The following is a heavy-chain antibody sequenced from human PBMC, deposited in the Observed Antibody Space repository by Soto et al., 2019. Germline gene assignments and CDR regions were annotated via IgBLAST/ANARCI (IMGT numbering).Heavy chain of an antibody. CDR3: ATHGYSYGYIAFDI. D-gene: IGHD5-18*01. CDR2: FDPEDGET. V-gene: IGHV1-24*01. J-gene: IGHJ3*02. CDR1: GYTLTELS. Sequence: QVQLVQSGAEVKKPGASVKVSCKVSGYTLTELSMHWVRQAPGKGLEWMGGFDPEDGETIYAQKFQGRVTMTEDTXXDTAYMEPSSLRSEDTAVYYCATHGYSYGYIAFDIWGQGTMVTVSS.